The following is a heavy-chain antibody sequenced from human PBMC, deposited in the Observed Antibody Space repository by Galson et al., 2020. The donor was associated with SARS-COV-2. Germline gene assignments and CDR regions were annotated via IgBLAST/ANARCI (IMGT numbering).Heavy chain of an antibody. Sequence: SETLSLTCTVSGGSISSGSYYWSWIRQPAGKGLEWIGRIYTSGSTTYNPSLKSRLTMSVDTSKSQFSLKLSSVTAADTAVYFCARLNPSGYYTWFNPWGQGTLVTVSS. CDR1: GGSISSGSYY. D-gene: IGHD3-22*01. V-gene: IGHV4-61*02. J-gene: IGHJ5*02. CDR3: ARLNPSGYYTWFNP. CDR2: IYTSGST.